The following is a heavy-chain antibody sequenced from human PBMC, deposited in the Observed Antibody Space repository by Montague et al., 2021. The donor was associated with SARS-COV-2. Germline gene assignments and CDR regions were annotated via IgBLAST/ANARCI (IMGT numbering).Heavy chain of an antibody. CDR1: GFTFSSYS. CDR2: ISSSSSYV. V-gene: IGHV3-21*01. Sequence: SLILSCAASGFTFSSYSMNWVRQAPGKGLEWVSSISSSSSYVYYXDSVKGRFTISRDNAKNSLYLQMSSLRAEDTAVYYCARDQSGYSYGYAPYFDYWGQGTLVTVSS. CDR3: ARDQSGYSYGYAPYFDY. D-gene: IGHD5-18*01. J-gene: IGHJ4*02.